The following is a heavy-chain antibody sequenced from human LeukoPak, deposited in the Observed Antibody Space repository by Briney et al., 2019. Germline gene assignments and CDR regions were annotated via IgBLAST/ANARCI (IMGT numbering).Heavy chain of an antibody. CDR2: IYYSGST. J-gene: IGHJ4*02. Sequence: GSLRLSCAASGFTFSSYWMSWIRQPPGKGLEWIGYIYYSGSTNYNPSLKSRVTISVDTSKNQFSLKLSSVTAADTAVYYCARSSTHYYDSSGYHPPFEYWGQGTLVTVFS. V-gene: IGHV4-59*01. CDR3: ARSSTHYYDSSGYHPPFEY. D-gene: IGHD3-22*01. CDR1: GFTFSSYW.